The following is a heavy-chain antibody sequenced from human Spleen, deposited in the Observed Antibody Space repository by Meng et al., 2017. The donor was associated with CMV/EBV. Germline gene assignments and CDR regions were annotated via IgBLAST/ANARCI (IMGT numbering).Heavy chain of an antibody. CDR1: GFTFSSYA. Sequence: GFTFSSYAMNWVRQAPGKGLEWVSVIYSGAHTIKYAESVKGRFIISRDNAKNTVYLQMNSLRAEDTAVYYCAKDHHFYDRSVDAFDIWGQGTVVTVSS. D-gene: IGHD3-22*01. J-gene: IGHJ3*02. V-gene: IGHV3-23*03. CDR3: AKDHHFYDRSVDAFDI. CDR2: IYSGAHTI.